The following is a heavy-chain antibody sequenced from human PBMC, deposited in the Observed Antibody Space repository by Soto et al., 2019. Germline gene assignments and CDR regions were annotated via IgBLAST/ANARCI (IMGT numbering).Heavy chain of an antibody. CDR1: GGTFSSYT. J-gene: IGHJ1*01. CDR2: ISAYNGNT. D-gene: IGHD2-8*01. V-gene: IGHV1-18*01. CDR3: ARDRWSMGHEFQH. Sequence: ASVKVSCKASGGTFSSYTISWVRQAPGQGLEWMGWISAYNGNTNYAQKLQGRVTMTTDTSTSTAYMELRSLRSDDTAVYYCARDRWSMGHEFQHWGQGTLVTVSS.